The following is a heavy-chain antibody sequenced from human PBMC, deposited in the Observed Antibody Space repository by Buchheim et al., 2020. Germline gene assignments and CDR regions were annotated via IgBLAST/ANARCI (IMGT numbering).Heavy chain of an antibody. CDR3: ARSLSSPRPYHFDS. Sequence: EVQLLESGGGLVQPGGSVRLSCAASGFTFSSYALSWVRQAPGKGLEWVSVISFSGAVTYYTDSVRGRFTISRANSKNTLFLLMNGLRVEDSAIYYCARSLSSPRPYHFDSWGQGTL. CDR1: GFTFSSYA. J-gene: IGHJ4*02. CDR2: ISFSGAVT. V-gene: IGHV3-23*01. D-gene: IGHD6-6*01.